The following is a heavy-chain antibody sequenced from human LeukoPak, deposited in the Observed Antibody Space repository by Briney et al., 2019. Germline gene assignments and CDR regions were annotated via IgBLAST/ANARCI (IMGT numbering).Heavy chain of an antibody. V-gene: IGHV1-18*01. D-gene: IGHD3-10*01. CDR2: ISAYNGNT. J-gene: IGHJ4*02. Sequence: GASVKVSCKASGYTFTSYGISWVRQAPGQGLYWMGWISAYNGNTNYAQKLQGRVTMTTDTSTSTAYMELRGLRSDDTAVYYCARVRYYYGSGCLDYWGQGTLVTVSS. CDR3: ARVRYYYGSGCLDY. CDR1: GYTFTSYG.